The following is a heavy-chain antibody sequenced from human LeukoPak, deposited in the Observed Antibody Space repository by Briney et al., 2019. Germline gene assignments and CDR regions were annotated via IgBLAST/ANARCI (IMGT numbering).Heavy chain of an antibody. J-gene: IGHJ4*02. V-gene: IGHV1-18*01. CDR2: ISAYNGNT. CDR1: GYTFTSYG. Sequence: ASVKVSCKASGYTFTSYGISWVRQAPGQGLEWMGWISAYNGNTNYAQKVQGRVTMTTDTSTSTVYMELSSLRSEDTAVYYCARDKGYLNLPHLDYWGQGTLVTVSS. D-gene: IGHD5-18*01. CDR3: ARDKGYLNLPHLDY.